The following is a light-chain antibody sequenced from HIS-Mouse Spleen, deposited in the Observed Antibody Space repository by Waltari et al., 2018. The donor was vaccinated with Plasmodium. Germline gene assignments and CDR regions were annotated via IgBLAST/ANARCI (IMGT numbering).Light chain of an antibody. J-gene: IGLJ3*02. V-gene: IGLV3-10*01. CDR3: YSTDSSGNHRV. Sequence: SYELTQPPSVSVSPGQTARITCSGDALPKKYAYWYQQKSGQAPVLVIYEDSKRPSGIPGRFSGSSSGTMATLTISGDQVDDEADYYCYSTDSSGNHRVFGGGTKLTVL. CDR1: ALPKKY. CDR2: EDS.